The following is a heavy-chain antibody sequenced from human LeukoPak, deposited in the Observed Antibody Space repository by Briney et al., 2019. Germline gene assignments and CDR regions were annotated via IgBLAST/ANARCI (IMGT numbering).Heavy chain of an antibody. CDR1: GFTFGPYT. Sequence: QAGGSLRLSCAASGFTFGPYTMNWVRQAPGKGLEWVSYISSSSDTIYYADSVKGRFTISRDNAKNSLYLQMNSLRAEDTAVYYCAKDQAAFFSSGYDHFDYWGQGTLVTVSS. V-gene: IGHV3-48*04. CDR2: ISSSSDTI. CDR3: AKDQAAFFSSGYDHFDY. D-gene: IGHD3-22*01. J-gene: IGHJ4*02.